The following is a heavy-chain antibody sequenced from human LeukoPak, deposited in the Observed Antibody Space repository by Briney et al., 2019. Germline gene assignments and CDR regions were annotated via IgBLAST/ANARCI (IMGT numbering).Heavy chain of an antibody. D-gene: IGHD3-16*01. J-gene: IGHJ4*02. CDR1: GFTFSSYG. CDR3: AKDLGGANNFDY. Sequence: GGSLRLSCAASGFTFSSYGMHWVRQAPGKGLEWVAVISYDGSNKYYADSVKGRFTTSRDNSKNTLYLQMNSLRAEDTAVYYCAKDLGGANNFDYWGQGALVTVSS. CDR2: ISYDGSNK. V-gene: IGHV3-30*18.